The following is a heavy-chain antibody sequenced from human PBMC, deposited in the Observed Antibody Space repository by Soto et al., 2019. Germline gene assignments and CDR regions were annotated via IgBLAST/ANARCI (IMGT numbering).Heavy chain of an antibody. J-gene: IGHJ4*02. Sequence: QVTLKEAGHTLLKPTQTLTLSCTFSGFSLSTSGMGVGWIRQPPGKALEWLALIYWDDDRRHSPSLKSKLTITKDTSNIKVVLTMTNMDPVDTGTYCCARSDYDSLTGPRSYFDYWGQGTLVTVSS. CDR3: ARSDYDSLTGPRSYFDY. D-gene: IGHD3-9*01. V-gene: IGHV2-5*02. CDR2: IYWDDDR. CDR1: GFSLSTSGMG.